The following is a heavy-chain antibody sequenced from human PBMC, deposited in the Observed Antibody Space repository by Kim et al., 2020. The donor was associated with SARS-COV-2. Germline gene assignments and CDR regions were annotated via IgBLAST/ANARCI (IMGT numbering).Heavy chain of an antibody. CDR3: ARDLTGTEDGDYYYGMDV. D-gene: IGHD1-20*01. V-gene: IGHV1-2*04. J-gene: IGHJ6*02. Sequence: ASVKVSCKASGYTFTGYYMHWVRQAPGQGLEWMGWINPNSGGTNYAQKFQGWVTMTRDTSISTAYMELSRLRSDDTAVYYCARDLTGTEDGDYYYGMDVWGQGTTVTVSS. CDR1: GYTFTGYY. CDR2: INPNSGGT.